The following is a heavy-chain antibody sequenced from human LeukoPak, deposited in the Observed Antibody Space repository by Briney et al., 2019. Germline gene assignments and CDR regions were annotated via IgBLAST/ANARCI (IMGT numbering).Heavy chain of an antibody. D-gene: IGHD6-13*01. CDR3: VKLSSGSGSSFGFDS. CDR1: GFTFGSYA. J-gene: IGHJ4*02. V-gene: IGHV3-23*01. CDR2: ISNGGVTT. Sequence: GGSLRLSCAASGFTFGSYAMSWVRQTPGKSLEWVSIISNGGVTTYYADSVRGRFTISGDNSKDLLYLQMDSLRAEDTAVYYCVKLSSGSGSSFGFDSWGLGTLVTVSS.